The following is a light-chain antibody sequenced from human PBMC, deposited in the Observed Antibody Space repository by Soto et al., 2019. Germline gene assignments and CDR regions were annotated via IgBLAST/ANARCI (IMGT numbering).Light chain of an antibody. V-gene: IGKV3-20*01. CDR3: QQYVRSPLT. Sequence: IVLTQSPGTLSLSRGERATLSCRASQSFSSSYLAWYQQKPGQAPRLLIYGASSRATGIPDRFSGSGSGTDFPLTISRLEPEDFAVYYCQQYVRSPLTLGPWTKLDI. CDR2: GAS. J-gene: IGKJ3*01. CDR1: QSFSSSY.